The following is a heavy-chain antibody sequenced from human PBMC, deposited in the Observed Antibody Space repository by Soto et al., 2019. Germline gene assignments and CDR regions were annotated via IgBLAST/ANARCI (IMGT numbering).Heavy chain of an antibody. CDR2: IYYSGST. Sequence: PSETLSLTCTVSGGSISSGGYYWSWIRQHPGKGLEWIGYIYYSGSTYYNPSLKSRVTISVDTSKNQFSLKLSSVTAADTAVYSCAREPGYYYGMDVWGQGTTVNVSS. D-gene: IGHD2-2*01. V-gene: IGHV4-31*03. CDR3: AREPGYYYGMDV. CDR1: GGSISSGGYY. J-gene: IGHJ6*02.